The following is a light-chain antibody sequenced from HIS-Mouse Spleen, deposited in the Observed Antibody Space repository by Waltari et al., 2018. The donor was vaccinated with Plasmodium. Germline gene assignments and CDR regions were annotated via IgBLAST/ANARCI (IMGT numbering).Light chain of an antibody. CDR3: SSYAGSNNLV. Sequence: QSALTQPPSASGSPGQSVTISCTAPSSDVGGYNYVSWYQQHPGKAPKLMFYEVSKRPSGVPDRFSGSKSGNTASLTVSGLQAEDEADYYCSSYAGSNNLVFGGGTKLTVL. CDR2: EVS. V-gene: IGLV2-8*01. J-gene: IGLJ2*01. CDR1: SSDVGGYNY.